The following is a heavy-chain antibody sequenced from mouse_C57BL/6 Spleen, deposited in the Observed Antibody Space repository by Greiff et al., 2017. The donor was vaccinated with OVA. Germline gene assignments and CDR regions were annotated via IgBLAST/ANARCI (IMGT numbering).Heavy chain of an antibody. CDR3: ARRADGSSPYWYFDV. J-gene: IGHJ1*03. D-gene: IGHD1-1*01. CDR1: GYTFTSYW. CDR2: IYPGSGST. V-gene: IGHV1-55*01. Sequence: VQLQQPGAELVEPGASVKMSCKASGYTFTSYWITWVKQRPGQGLEWIGDIYPGSGSTNYNEKFKSKATLTVDTSSSTAYMQLSSLTSEDSAVYYCARRADGSSPYWYFDVWGTGTTVTVSS.